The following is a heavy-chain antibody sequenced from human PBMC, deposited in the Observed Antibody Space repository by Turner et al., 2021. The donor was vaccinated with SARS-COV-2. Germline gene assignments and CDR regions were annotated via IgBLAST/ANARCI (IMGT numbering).Heavy chain of an antibody. CDR2: INHSGST. CDR3: ARGQGWLQPPFGY. CDR1: GGAFSGYC. V-gene: IGHV4-34*01. D-gene: IGHD3-3*01. J-gene: IGHJ4*02. Sequence: QVQLQQWGAGLWKPSETLSLTCAVYGGAFSGYCWTWIRQPPGKGLEWIGEINHSGSTNYNPSLKSRVTISVDTSKNQFSLKLSSVTAADTAVYYCARGQGWLQPPFGYWGQGTLVTVSS.